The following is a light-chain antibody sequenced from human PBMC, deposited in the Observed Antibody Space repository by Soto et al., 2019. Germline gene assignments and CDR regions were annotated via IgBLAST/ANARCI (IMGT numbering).Light chain of an antibody. CDR2: GES. Sequence: EIVLTQSPGTLSLSPGERATLSCRASQTVSSSYFAWYQQKPGQAPRLLIYGESSRATGIPDRFSGSGSGTDSTITISRLEPEDFAMYYCQQYGSSPRTFGQGTKVEIK. V-gene: IGKV3-20*01. CDR3: QQYGSSPRT. J-gene: IGKJ1*01. CDR1: QTVSSSY.